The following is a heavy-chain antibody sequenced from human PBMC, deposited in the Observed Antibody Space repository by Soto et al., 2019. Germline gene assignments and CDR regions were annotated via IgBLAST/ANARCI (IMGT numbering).Heavy chain of an antibody. J-gene: IGHJ4*02. CDR3: ARDESSGYYVAY. Sequence: QVQLVQSGAEVKKPGSSVKVSCKASGGTFSSYAISWVRQAPGQGLEWMGGIIPMFDTSTYAQKFQGRVTITADESTSTAYMELSSLRSEDTAVYYCARDESSGYYVAYWGQGTLVTVSS. CDR2: IIPMFDTS. CDR1: GGTFSSYA. D-gene: IGHD3-22*01. V-gene: IGHV1-69*12.